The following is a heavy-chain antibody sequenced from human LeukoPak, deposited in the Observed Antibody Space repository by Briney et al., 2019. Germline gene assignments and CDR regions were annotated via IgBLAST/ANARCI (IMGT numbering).Heavy chain of an antibody. CDR2: ISYDGSNK. CDR1: GFTFSSYG. V-gene: IGHV3-30*18. J-gene: IGHJ3*02. CDR3: AKMFVWYDSSATANDAFDI. Sequence: GGSLRPSCAASGFTFSSYGMHWVRQAPGKGLEWVAVISYDGSNKYYADSVKGRFTISRDNSKNTLYLQMNSLRAEDTAVYYCAKMFVWYDSSATANDAFDIWGQGTMVTVSS. D-gene: IGHD3-22*01.